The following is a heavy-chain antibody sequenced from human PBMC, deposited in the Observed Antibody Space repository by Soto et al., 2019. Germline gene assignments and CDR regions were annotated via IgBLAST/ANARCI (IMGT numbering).Heavy chain of an antibody. V-gene: IGHV1-3*01. CDR1: GYTFTSYA. CDR3: ARGGPLVGATRYGMDV. D-gene: IGHD1-26*01. J-gene: IGHJ6*02. CDR2: INAGNGNT. Sequence: ASVKVSCKASGYTFTSYAIHWVRQAPGQRLEWMGWINAGNGNTKYSQKFQGRVTITRDASASTAYMELSSLRSEDTAVYYCARGGPLVGATRYGMDVWGQGTTVTVS.